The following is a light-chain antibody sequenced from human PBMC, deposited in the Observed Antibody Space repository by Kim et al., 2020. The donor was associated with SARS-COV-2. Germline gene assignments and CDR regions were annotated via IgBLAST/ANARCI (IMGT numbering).Light chain of an antibody. J-gene: IGLJ3*02. CDR2: EDF. Sequence: VSAGQTINITCSGDEVLRKYVCWYQQKSGQSPVLVIYEDFKRPSGIPERFSGSNSENTATLTLSGTQPMDEADYYCQAWDSSTVVFGGGTQLTVL. V-gene: IGLV3-1*01. CDR3: QAWDSSTVV. CDR1: EVLRKY.